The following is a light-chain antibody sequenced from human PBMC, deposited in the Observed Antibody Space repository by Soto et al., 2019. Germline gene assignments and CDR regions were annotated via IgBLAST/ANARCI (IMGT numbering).Light chain of an antibody. J-gene: IGLJ1*01. CDR2: EAS. CDR3: SLYTSENTYV. V-gene: IGLV2-18*01. Sequence: SVLTQPPSVSGSPGQSVTVSCTGTSTDFVTYNRVSWYQQPPGTAPKLIVYEASNRPSGVPDRFSGSKSGNTASLTISGLQAADEADYYCSLYTSENTYVFGRGTKV. CDR1: STDFVTYNR.